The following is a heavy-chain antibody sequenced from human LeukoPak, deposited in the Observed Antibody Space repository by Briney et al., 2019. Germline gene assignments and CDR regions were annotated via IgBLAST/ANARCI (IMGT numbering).Heavy chain of an antibody. Sequence: PGRSLRLSCTASGFTFGDYGMSWFRQAPGKGLEWVGFIRSKAYGGTTEYAASVKGRFTISRDDSKSIAYVQMNSLKTEDTAVYYCTRQVLRFLEGLYDYWGQGTLVIVSS. D-gene: IGHD3-3*01. J-gene: IGHJ4*02. CDR2: IRSKAYGGTT. CDR1: GFTFGDYG. CDR3: TRQVLRFLEGLYDY. V-gene: IGHV3-49*03.